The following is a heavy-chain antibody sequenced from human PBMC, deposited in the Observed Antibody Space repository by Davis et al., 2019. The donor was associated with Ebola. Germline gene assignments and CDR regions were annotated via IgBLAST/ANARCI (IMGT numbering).Heavy chain of an antibody. J-gene: IGHJ6*04. CDR3: AKSTHPIYYYYYGIDV. CDR1: GFEFSRYG. Sequence: GESLKISCAASGFEFSRYGIHWVRQAPGKGLEWVTFISYDGFNKYYADSVKGRFTISRDNSKSTLYLQMDSLRAEDTAVYYCAKSTHPIYYYYYGIDVWGKGTTVTVSS. CDR2: ISYDGFNK. V-gene: IGHV3-30*18. D-gene: IGHD2-15*01.